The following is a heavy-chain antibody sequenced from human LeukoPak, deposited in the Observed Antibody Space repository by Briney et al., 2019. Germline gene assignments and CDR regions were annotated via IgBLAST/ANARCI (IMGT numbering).Heavy chain of an antibody. Sequence: GGSLRLSCAASGFTFSSYSMNWVRQAPGKGLEWVSSISSSSSYIYYADSVKGRFTISRDNAKTSLYLQMNSLRAEDTAVYYCARDQVVVAATKYYYYYYYMDVWGKGTTVTVSS. V-gene: IGHV3-21*01. CDR3: ARDQVVVAATKYYYYYYYMDV. CDR2: ISSSSSYI. J-gene: IGHJ6*03. D-gene: IGHD2-15*01. CDR1: GFTFSSYS.